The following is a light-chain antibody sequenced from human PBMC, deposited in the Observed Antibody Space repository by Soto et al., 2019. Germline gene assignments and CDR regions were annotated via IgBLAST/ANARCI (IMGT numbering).Light chain of an antibody. CDR1: QSVSSN. CDR2: GAS. V-gene: IGKV3-15*01. J-gene: IGKJ1*01. Sequence: EIVMTQSPATLSVSPGERATLSCRASQSVSSNLAWYQQKPGQAPRLLIYGASTRATGIPARFSGSGSGTEFTLTISSLQSEDSAVYYCQQYNNWPPGVLFGQGTKVEIK. CDR3: QQYNNWPPGVL.